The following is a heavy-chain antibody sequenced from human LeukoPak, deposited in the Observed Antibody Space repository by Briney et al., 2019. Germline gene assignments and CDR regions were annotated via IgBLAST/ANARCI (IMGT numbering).Heavy chain of an antibody. J-gene: IGHJ4*02. CDR2: INPNSGGT. CDR3: ASIILTASD. Sequence: LDWMGRINPNSGGTNYAQKFQGRVTMTRDTSISTAYMELSRLRSDDTAVYYCASIILTASDWGQGTLVTVSS. V-gene: IGHV1-2*06. D-gene: IGHD3-9*01.